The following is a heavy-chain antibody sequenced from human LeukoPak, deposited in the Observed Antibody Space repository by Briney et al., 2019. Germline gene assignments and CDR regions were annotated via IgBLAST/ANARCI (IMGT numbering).Heavy chain of an antibody. CDR1: GYTFNSHY. Sequence: GASVRVSCKAAGYTFNSHYIHWVRQAPGQGLEWVGIVNPSGGSTRFSQKFQGRVSMATDVSTGTVYMELSSLRSEDTALYYGARAPNYYDSNGYYSYYMDAWGKGTTVTVS. CDR2: VNPSGGST. D-gene: IGHD3-22*01. V-gene: IGHV1-46*02. CDR3: ARAPNYYDSNGYYSYYMDA. J-gene: IGHJ6*03.